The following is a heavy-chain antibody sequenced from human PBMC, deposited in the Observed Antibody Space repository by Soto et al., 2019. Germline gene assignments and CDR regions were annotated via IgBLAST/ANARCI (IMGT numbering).Heavy chain of an antibody. CDR3: AREGNLGRWLQPLDF. Sequence: PSETLSLTCTVSGGSISSDYWSWIRQPPGKGLEWIGYIYYGGSTHSNPSLKSRVTMSVDTSKNQFSLRLISVTAADTAIYFCAREGNLGRWLQPLDFWGQGTLVTVSS. V-gene: IGHV4-59*01. J-gene: IGHJ4*02. CDR2: IYYGGST. D-gene: IGHD5-12*01. CDR1: GGSISSDY.